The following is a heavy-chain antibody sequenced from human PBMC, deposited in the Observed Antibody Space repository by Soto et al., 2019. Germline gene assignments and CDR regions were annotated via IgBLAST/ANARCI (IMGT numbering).Heavy chain of an antibody. V-gene: IGHV3-15*01. CDR1: GFTFNNAW. Sequence: GGSLRLSCAASGFTFNNAWMGWVRQAPGQGLEWVGHMKSKSEGETTDYAAPVKGRFTISRDDSKNTVYLQMNSLRAEDTAVYYCAKEYDSSAYYVGIGAWGQGTLVTVSS. J-gene: IGHJ5*02. CDR2: MKSKSEGETT. D-gene: IGHD3-22*01. CDR3: AKEYDSSAYYVGIGA.